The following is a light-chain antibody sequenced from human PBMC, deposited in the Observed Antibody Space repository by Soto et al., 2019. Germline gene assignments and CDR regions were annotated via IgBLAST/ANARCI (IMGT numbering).Light chain of an antibody. CDR3: QQYTSYPWT. V-gene: IGKV1-5*03. Sequence: DIQMTQSPSSLSASVGDRVTITCRASQNIDSYLNWFQQKAGKAPKLLIYEASRLESGVPSRISGSGSGTEFTLTISSLQPDDFATYYCQQYTSYPWTFGQGTKVDIK. CDR2: EAS. J-gene: IGKJ1*01. CDR1: QNIDSY.